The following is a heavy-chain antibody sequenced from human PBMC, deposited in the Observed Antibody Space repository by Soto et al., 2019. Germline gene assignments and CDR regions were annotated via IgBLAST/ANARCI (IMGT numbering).Heavy chain of an antibody. Sequence: PGGSLRLSCAASGFTFSSYGMHWVRQAPGKGLEWVAVISYDGSNKYYADSVKGRFTISRDNSKNTLYLRMNSLRAEDTAVYYCAKDGPSRNWGQGTLVTVSS. CDR1: GFTFSSYG. J-gene: IGHJ4*02. V-gene: IGHV3-30*18. CDR3: AKDGPSRN. CDR2: ISYDGSNK.